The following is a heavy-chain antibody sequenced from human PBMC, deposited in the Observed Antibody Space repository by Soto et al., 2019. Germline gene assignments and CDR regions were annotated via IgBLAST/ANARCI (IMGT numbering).Heavy chain of an antibody. CDR3: ARGGTIFSSSSQLQYYYYGMDV. Sequence: TSETLSLTCTVSGGSISSYYWSWIRQPAGKGLEWIGRIYTSGSTNYNPSLKSRVTMSVDTSKNQFSLKLSSVTAADTAVYYCARGGTIFSSSSQLQYYYYGMDVWGQGTTVTVSS. J-gene: IGHJ6*02. V-gene: IGHV4-4*07. CDR1: GGSISSYY. D-gene: IGHD6-6*01. CDR2: IYTSGST.